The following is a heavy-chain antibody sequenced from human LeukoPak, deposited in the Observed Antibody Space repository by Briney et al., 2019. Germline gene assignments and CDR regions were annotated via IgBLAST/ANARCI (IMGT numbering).Heavy chain of an antibody. D-gene: IGHD2-21*02. Sequence: GRSLRLSCAASGFTFSSYSMNWVRQAPGKGLEWVSSISSSSSYIYYADSVKGRFTISRDNAKNSLYLQMNSLRAEDTALYYCARRAYCGGDCYSGSYYYYGMDVWGQGTTVTVSS. CDR2: ISSSSSYI. CDR3: ARRAYCGGDCYSGSYYYYGMDV. CDR1: GFTFSSYS. J-gene: IGHJ6*02. V-gene: IGHV3-21*01.